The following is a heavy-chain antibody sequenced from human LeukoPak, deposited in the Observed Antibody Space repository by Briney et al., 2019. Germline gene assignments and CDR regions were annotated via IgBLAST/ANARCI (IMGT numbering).Heavy chain of an antibody. Sequence: SETLSLTCTVSGDSISDNYWSWIRQPPGKGLEWIGYVYHSGTTDYNPSLKSRVTISVDTSKNQFSLKLTSVTAVDTAVYYCVRHTLDYYDSSGYYYSHHYFDNWGQGTLVTVSS. CDR1: GDSISDNY. V-gene: IGHV4-59*08. CDR2: VYHSGTT. CDR3: VRHTLDYYDSSGYYYSHHYFDN. J-gene: IGHJ4*02. D-gene: IGHD3-22*01.